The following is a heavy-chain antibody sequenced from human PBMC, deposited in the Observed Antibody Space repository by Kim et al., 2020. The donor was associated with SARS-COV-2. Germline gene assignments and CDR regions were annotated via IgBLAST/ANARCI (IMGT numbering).Heavy chain of an antibody. V-gene: IGHV4-4*07. CDR3: ARDVAVVPAAKGRFDP. Sequence: SETLSLTCTVSGGSISSYYWSWIRQPAGKGLEWIGRIYTSGSTNYNPSLKSRVTMSVDTSKNQFSLKLSSVTAADTAVYYCARDVAVVPAAKGRFDPWGQGTLVTVSS. CDR1: GGSISSYY. CDR2: IYTSGST. J-gene: IGHJ5*02. D-gene: IGHD2-2*01.